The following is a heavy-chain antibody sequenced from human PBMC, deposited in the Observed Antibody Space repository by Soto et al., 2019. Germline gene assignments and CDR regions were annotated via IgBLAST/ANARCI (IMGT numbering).Heavy chain of an antibody. Sequence: GSLRLSCAASGFTFSSYWMHWVRQAPGKGLVWVSRINSDGSSTSYADSVKGRFTISRDNAKNTLYLQMNSLRAEDTAVYYCARDXYIAYYDSSGYPGYWGQGTLVTVSS. CDR2: INSDGSST. J-gene: IGHJ4*02. CDR3: ARDXYIAYYDSSGYPGY. V-gene: IGHV3-74*01. CDR1: GFTFSSYW. D-gene: IGHD3-22*01.